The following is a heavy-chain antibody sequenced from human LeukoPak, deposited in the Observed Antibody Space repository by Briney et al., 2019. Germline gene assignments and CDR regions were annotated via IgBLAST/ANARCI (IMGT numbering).Heavy chain of an antibody. J-gene: IGHJ6*03. CDR1: GGSFSGYY. V-gene: IGHV4-34*01. Sequence: PSETLSLTCAVYGGSFSGYYWSWIRQPPGKGLGWIGEINHSGSTNYNPSLKSRVTISVDTSKNQFSLKLSSVTAADTPLYYCARGGQRDRVATISGSYYYYMDVWGKGTTVTVSS. CDR3: ARGGQRDRVATISGSYYYYMDV. D-gene: IGHD5-12*01. CDR2: INHSGST.